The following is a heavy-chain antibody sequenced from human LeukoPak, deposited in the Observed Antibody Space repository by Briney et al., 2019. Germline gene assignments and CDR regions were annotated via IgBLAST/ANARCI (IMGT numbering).Heavy chain of an antibody. CDR3: ASLYGSGPNWFDP. Sequence: SGGPLRLFCAASGFTFSSYGMHWLRQAPRKGLEWVAFIRYDGSNKYYADSVKGRFTISRDNSKNTLYLQMKSLRAEDTAVYYCASLYGSGPNWFDPWGQGTLVTVSS. CDR2: IRYDGSNK. CDR1: GFTFSSYG. D-gene: IGHD3-10*01. V-gene: IGHV3-30*02. J-gene: IGHJ5*02.